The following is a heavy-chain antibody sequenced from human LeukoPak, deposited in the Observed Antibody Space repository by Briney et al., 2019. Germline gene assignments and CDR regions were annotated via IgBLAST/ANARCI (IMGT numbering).Heavy chain of an antibody. CDR2: ISGSGGST. J-gene: IGHJ4*02. CDR1: GFTFSSYA. V-gene: IGHV3-23*01. CDR3: AKEGGAAAVAGLFDY. Sequence: PGGSLRLSCAASGFTFSSYAMSWVRQAPGKGLEWVSAISGSGGSTYYADSVKGRFTTSRDNSKNTVYLQVNSLRAKDTAVYYCAKEGGAAAVAGLFDYWGQGTLVTVSS. D-gene: IGHD6-19*01.